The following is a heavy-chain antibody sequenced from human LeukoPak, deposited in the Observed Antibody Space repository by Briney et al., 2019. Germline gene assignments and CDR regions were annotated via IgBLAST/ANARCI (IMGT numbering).Heavy chain of an antibody. D-gene: IGHD2-15*01. CDR2: FDPEDGET. CDR3: ATLLYCSGGSCDVLDFDY. CDR1: GYTLTELS. V-gene: IGHV1-24*01. J-gene: IGHJ4*01. Sequence: ASVKVSCKVSGYTLTELSMHWVRQAPGKGLEWMGGFDPEDGETIYAQKFQGRVTMTEDTSTDTAYMELSSLRSEDTAVYYCATLLYCSGGSCDVLDFDYWGQEPWSPSPQ.